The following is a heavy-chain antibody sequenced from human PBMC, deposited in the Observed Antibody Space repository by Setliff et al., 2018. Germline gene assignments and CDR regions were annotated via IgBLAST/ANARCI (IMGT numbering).Heavy chain of an antibody. Sequence: SETLSLTCTVSGASIWSWIRQPPGKGLEFIGYVYHSGTAKYDPSLESRAIMSVDASKNEISLKLKSVTAADTAVYFCAKGGTYRYFDYWGQGTLVTVSS. D-gene: IGHD2-15*01. CDR2: VYHSGTA. CDR3: AKGGTYRYFDY. J-gene: IGHJ4*02. V-gene: IGHV4-59*01. CDR1: GASI.